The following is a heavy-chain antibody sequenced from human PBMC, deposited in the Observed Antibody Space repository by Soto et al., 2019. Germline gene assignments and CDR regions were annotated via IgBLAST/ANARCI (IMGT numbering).Heavy chain of an antibody. V-gene: IGHV1-46*01. CDR1: GNSFTTYY. D-gene: IGHD3-22*01. J-gene: IGHJ4*02. Sequence: ASVKVSCKASGNSFTTYYMHWVRQAPGQGLEWMGIINPSGGRTTYAQKFQGRVTMTRDTSTSTFHMELSSLTFEDTAVYYCAGLYHYDSSGYYDYWGQGTLVTVSS. CDR3: AGLYHYDSSGYYDY. CDR2: INPSGGRT.